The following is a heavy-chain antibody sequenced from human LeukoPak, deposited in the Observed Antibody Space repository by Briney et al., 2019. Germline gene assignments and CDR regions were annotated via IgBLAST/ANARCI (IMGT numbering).Heavy chain of an antibody. J-gene: IGHJ4*02. CDR3: ARGAYYYDSSGYYPFYG. CDR2: IIPILGIA. D-gene: IGHD3-22*01. V-gene: IGHV1-69*04. Sequence: VASVKVSCKASGGTFSSYAISWVRQAPGQGLEWMGRIIPILGIANYAQKFQGRVTITADKSTSTAYMELSSLRSEDTAVYYCARGAYYYDSSGYYPFYGWGQGTLVTVSS. CDR1: GGTFSSYA.